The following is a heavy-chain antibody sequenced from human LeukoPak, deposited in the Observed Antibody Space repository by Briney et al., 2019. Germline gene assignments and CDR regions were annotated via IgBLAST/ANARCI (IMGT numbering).Heavy chain of an antibody. J-gene: IGHJ6*03. CDR3: VKEADNSGTYYMDV. CDR1: GFTFNAYA. V-gene: IGHV3-23*01. CDR2: VSISGFRT. Sequence: GGSLTLSCAVSGFTFNAYAMSWVRQAPGGGLEWVSAVSISGFRTYYADSVKGGFTISRDKFKTALYLQLNTLGGEDTTVYYCVKEADNSGTYYMDVWGKGNTVTVSS. D-gene: IGHD2/OR15-2a*01.